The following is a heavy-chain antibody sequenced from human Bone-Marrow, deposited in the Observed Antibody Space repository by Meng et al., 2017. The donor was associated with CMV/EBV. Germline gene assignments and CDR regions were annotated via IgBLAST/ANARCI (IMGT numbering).Heavy chain of an antibody. CDR2: MSDSGNT. V-gene: IGHV4-59*01. J-gene: IGHJ6*01. CDR3: TIFGSRSDGMGV. D-gene: IGHD3-3*01. Sequence: GSLRLSCSVSGGSISSYYGNWIRQPPGKGLEWIGYMSDSGNTNYSPALKSRVTISVGTSKNQFSLRLSSVTAADTAVYYCTIFGSRSDGMGVWGQGTTVTVSS. CDR1: GGSISSYY.